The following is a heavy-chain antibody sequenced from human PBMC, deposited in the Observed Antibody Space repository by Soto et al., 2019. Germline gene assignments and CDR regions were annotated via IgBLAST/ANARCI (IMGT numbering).Heavy chain of an antibody. CDR1: GGSISSYY. CDR3: ARVSLNGDEYDY. V-gene: IGHV4-59*01. D-gene: IGHD2-8*01. CDR2: IYYSGST. J-gene: IGHJ4*02. Sequence: PSETLSLTCTVSGGSISSYYWSWIRQPPGKGLEWIGYIYYSGSTNYNPSLKSRVTISVDTSKNQFSLKLSSVTAADTAVYYCARVSLNGDEYDYWGQGTLVTVSS.